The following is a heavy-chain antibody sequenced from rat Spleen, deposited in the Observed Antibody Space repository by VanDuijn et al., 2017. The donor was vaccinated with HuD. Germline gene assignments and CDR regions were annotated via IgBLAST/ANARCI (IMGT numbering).Heavy chain of an antibody. CDR2: IVYDGTRT. CDR1: GFTFHNSW. Sequence: EVQLVESGGGLVQPGRSLKLSCVTSGFTFHNSWMTWIRQAPKKGLEWVATIVYDGTRTYFRDSVKGRFTLSRDNTKSTLYLQMDSLRSEDTATYYCATQSIIRVPLFDYWGQGVMVTVSS. CDR3: ATQSIIRVPLFDY. D-gene: IGHD4-3*01. V-gene: IGHV5S10*01. J-gene: IGHJ2*01.